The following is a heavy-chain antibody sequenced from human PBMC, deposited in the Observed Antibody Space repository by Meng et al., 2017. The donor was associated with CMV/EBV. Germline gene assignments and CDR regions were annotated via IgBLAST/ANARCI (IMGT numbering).Heavy chain of an antibody. V-gene: IGHV3-21*01. Sequence: GESLKISCTASGFTFGNYAMSWVRQAPGKGLEWVSSISSSSSYIYYADSVKGRFTISRDNAKNSLYLQMNSLRAEDTAVYYCASLRGWFDYWGQGTLVTVSS. CDR3: ASLRGWFDY. CDR2: ISSSSSYI. J-gene: IGHJ4*02. CDR1: GFTFGNYA. D-gene: IGHD3-10*01.